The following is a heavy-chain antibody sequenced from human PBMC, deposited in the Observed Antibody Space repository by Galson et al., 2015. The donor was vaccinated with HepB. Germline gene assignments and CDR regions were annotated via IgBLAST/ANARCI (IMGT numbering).Heavy chain of an antibody. J-gene: IGHJ6*03. V-gene: IGHV1-2*06. D-gene: IGHD5-18*01. Sequence: SVKVSCKASGYTFTGYYMHWVRQAPGQGLEWMGRINPNSGGTNYAQKFQGRVTMTRDTSISTAYMELSRLRSDDTAVYYCARERYTAMVTVYYYYMDVWGKGTTVTVSS. CDR3: ARERYTAMVTVYYYYMDV. CDR1: GYTFTGYY. CDR2: INPNSGGT.